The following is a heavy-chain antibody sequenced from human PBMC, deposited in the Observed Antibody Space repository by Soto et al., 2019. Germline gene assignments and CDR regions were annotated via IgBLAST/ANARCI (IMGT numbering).Heavy chain of an antibody. D-gene: IGHD3-10*01. CDR2: IYYSGST. CDR1: GGSISSGDYY. V-gene: IGHV4-30-4*01. Sequence: SETLSLTCTVSGGSISSGDYYWSWIRQPPGKGLEWIGYIYYSGSTYYNPSLKSRVTISVDTSKNQFSLKLSSVTAADTAVYYCARAVGEYGGNSQFDYWGQGTLVTVSS. J-gene: IGHJ4*02. CDR3: ARAVGEYGGNSQFDY.